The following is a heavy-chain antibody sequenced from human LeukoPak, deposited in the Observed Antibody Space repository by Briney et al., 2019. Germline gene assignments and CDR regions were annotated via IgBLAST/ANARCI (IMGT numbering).Heavy chain of an antibody. J-gene: IGHJ3*02. CDR3: AKGQGQWLVPSAFDI. D-gene: IGHD6-19*01. Sequence: PGGSLGLSCAASGFTFSSYGMSWVRQAPGKGLEWVSAISGSGGSTYYADSVKGRFTISRDNSKNTLYLQMNSLRAEDTAVYYCAKGQGQWLVPSAFDIWGQGTMVTVSS. V-gene: IGHV3-23*01. CDR2: ISGSGGST. CDR1: GFTFSSYG.